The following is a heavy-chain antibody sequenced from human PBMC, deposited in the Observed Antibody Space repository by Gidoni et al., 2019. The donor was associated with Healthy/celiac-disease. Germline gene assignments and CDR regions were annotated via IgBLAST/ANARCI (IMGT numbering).Heavy chain of an antibody. V-gene: IGHV4-39*01. D-gene: IGHD2-21*01. Sequence: GWIRQPPGKGLEWIGSIYYSGSTYYNPSLKSRVTISVDTSKNQFSLKLSSVTAADTAVYYCARRSYSVCDPWGQGTLVTVSS. CDR2: IYYSGST. CDR3: ARRSYSVCDP. J-gene: IGHJ5*02.